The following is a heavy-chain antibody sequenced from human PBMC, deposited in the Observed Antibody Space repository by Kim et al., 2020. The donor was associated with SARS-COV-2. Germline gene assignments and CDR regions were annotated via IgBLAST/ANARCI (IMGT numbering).Heavy chain of an antibody. Sequence: GGSLRLSCVGSRFTFSSSAMTWVRQPPGKGLEGVSTIFGSGHGTYYSSSVRGRFIVSRDTSKNTLYLQMDNLRADDTAIYYCAKNVHLTSVTFLWYFDLWGRGTSVTVSS. J-gene: IGHJ2*01. CDR2: IFGSGHGT. CDR1: RFTFSSSA. V-gene: IGHV3-23*01. CDR3: AKNVHLTSVTFLWYFDL. D-gene: IGHD2-2*01.